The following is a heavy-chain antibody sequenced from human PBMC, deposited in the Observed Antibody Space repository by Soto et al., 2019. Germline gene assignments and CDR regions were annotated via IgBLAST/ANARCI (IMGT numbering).Heavy chain of an antibody. V-gene: IGHV3-21*01. CDR1: GFTFSSYS. Sequence: GESLKISCAASGFTFSSYSMNWVRQAPGKGLEWVSSISSSSSYIYYADSVKGRFTISRDNAKNSLYLQMNSLRAEDTAVYYCARDHLPPDLGYCTNGVCSHYYYYGMDVWGQGTTVTVSS. CDR3: ARDHLPPDLGYCTNGVCSHYYYYGMDV. J-gene: IGHJ6*02. D-gene: IGHD2-8*01. CDR2: ISSSSSYI.